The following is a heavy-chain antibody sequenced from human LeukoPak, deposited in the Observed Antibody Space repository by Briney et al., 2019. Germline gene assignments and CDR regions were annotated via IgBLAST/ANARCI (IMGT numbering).Heavy chain of an antibody. V-gene: IGHV3-30*03. CDR2: ISYDGSNT. CDR3: ARDQTAVTGVWGTIDY. D-gene: IGHD2-8*02. CDR1: EFTFSGYG. Sequence: GGSLRLSCAASEFTFSGYGMHWVRQAPGMGLEWVAIISYDGSNTFYGDSVKGRFTISRDNSKKTLYLQMNSLRAEDTAVYYCARDQTAVTGVWGTIDYRGQGTLVTVSS. J-gene: IGHJ4*02.